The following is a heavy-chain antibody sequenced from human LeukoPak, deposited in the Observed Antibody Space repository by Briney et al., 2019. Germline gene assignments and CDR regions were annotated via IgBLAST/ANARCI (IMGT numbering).Heavy chain of an antibody. V-gene: IGHV3-23*01. Sequence: TGGSLRLSCAASGFTFSSYAMSWVRQAPGKGLEWVSAISGSGGSTYYADSVKGRFTISRDNSKNTLYLQMNSLRAEDTAVYYCARSTARDIRFGELLGAIDYWGQGTLVTVSS. CDR1: GFTFSSYA. J-gene: IGHJ4*02. CDR3: ARSTARDIRFGELLGAIDY. CDR2: ISGSGGST. D-gene: IGHD3-10*01.